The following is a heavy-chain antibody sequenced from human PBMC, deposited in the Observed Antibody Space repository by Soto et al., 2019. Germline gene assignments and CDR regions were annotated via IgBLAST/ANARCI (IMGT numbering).Heavy chain of an antibody. Sequence: EVQLFESGGGLVQPGGSLRLSCAASGFTFSSYAMSWVRQAPGTGLEWVSAISGSGGSTYYADSVKGRFTISRDNSKNTRNLEMNRLRAEDTAVYYCAKDRIAAAGPLDYWGQGTLVTVSS. D-gene: IGHD6-13*01. CDR3: AKDRIAAAGPLDY. CDR2: ISGSGGST. J-gene: IGHJ4*02. CDR1: GFTFSSYA. V-gene: IGHV3-23*01.